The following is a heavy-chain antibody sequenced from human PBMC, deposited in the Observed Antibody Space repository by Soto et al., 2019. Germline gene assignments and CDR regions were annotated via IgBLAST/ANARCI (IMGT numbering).Heavy chain of an antibody. CDR2: ISGSGGST. CDR1: GFTFSSYS. J-gene: IGHJ4*02. V-gene: IGHV3-23*01. D-gene: IGHD3-22*01. Sequence: VGSLILSCAASGFTFSSYSMSWVRQAPGKGLEWVSAISGSGGSTYYADSVKGRFTISRDNSKNTLYLQMNSLRAEDTAVYYCAKDSSGYPGGYFDYWGQGTLVTVSS. CDR3: AKDSSGYPGGYFDY.